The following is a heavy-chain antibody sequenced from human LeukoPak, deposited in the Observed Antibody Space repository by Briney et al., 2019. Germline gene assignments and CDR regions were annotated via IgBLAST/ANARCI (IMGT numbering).Heavy chain of an antibody. CDR1: GDSISSYY. CDR2: IYTSGGT. CDR3: ARQGYSYEFGP. V-gene: IGHV4-4*09. Sequence: ASETLSLTCTVSGDSISSYYWSWIRQPPGKGLEWIGYIYTSGGTNYIPSLKGRVTISVDTSKNQFSLKLSSVTAADTAVYYCARQGYSYEFGPWGQGTLVTVSS. D-gene: IGHD5-18*01. J-gene: IGHJ5*02.